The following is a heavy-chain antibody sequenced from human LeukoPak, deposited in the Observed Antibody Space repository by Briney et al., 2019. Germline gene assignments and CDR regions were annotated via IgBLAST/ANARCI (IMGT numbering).Heavy chain of an antibody. CDR3: AARCDYVWGTCRFDY. CDR1: GFTFSTYA. D-gene: IGHD3-16*01. J-gene: IGHJ4*02. V-gene: IGHV3-23*01. Sequence: GGSLRLSCAASGFTFSTYAMNWVRQAPGKGLEWVSGISGSGGSTTYADSVKGRFTISRDNSKSILYLQMNSLRAEDTVVYYCAARCDYVWGTCRFDYWGQGTLVIVSS. CDR2: ISGSGGST.